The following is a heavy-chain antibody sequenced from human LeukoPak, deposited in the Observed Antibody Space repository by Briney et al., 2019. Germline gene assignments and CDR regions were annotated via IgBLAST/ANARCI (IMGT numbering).Heavy chain of an antibody. CDR1: GGSFSGYY. CDR2: INHSGST. V-gene: IGHV4-34*01. D-gene: IGHD3-22*01. Sequence: PSETLSLTCAVYGGSFSGYYWSWIRQPPGKGLEWIGEINHSGSTNYNPSLKSRVTISVDTSKSQFSLKLSSVTAADTAVYYCARGTMIVGVDYCYYWGQGTLVTVSS. J-gene: IGHJ4*02. CDR3: ARGTMIVGVDYCYY.